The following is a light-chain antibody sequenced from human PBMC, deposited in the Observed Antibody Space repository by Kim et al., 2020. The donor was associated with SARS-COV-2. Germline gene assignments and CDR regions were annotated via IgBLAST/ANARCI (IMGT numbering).Light chain of an antibody. Sequence: SYELNQPPSVSVSPGQTASITCAGEKLGEKYACWYQQKPGQSPVLVIYQDSKRPSGIHERFSGSKSGNTATLTISGTQAMDEADYSCQAWNSSTVVYGGGTQLTFL. CDR2: QDS. CDR3: QAWNSSTVV. V-gene: IGLV3-1*01. J-gene: IGLJ2*01. CDR1: KLGEKY.